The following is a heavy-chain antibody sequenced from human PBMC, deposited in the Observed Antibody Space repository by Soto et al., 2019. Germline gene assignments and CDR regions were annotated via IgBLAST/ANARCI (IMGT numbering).Heavy chain of an antibody. CDR3: ARGSMGLLSESPFDY. V-gene: IGHV1-69*13. D-gene: IGHD1-26*01. Sequence: SVKVSCKASGGTFSSYAISWVRQAPGQGLEWMGGIIPIFGTANYAQKFQGRVTITADESTSTAYMELSSLRSEDTAVYYCARGSMGLLSESPFDYWGQGTLVTVSS. J-gene: IGHJ4*02. CDR1: GGTFSSYA. CDR2: IIPIFGTA.